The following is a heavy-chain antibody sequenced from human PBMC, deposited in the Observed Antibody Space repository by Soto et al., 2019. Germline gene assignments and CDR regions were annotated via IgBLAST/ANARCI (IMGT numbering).Heavy chain of an antibody. D-gene: IGHD6-13*01. J-gene: IGHJ4*02. CDR2: ISYDGSNK. Sequence: GGSLRLSCAASGFTFSSYGMHWVRQAPGKGLEWVAVISYDGSNKYYADSVKGRFTISRDNSKNTLYLQMNSLRAEDTAVYYCAKVSAAGTVFSFDYWGQGTLVTVSS. CDR1: GFTFSSYG. CDR3: AKVSAAGTVFSFDY. V-gene: IGHV3-30*18.